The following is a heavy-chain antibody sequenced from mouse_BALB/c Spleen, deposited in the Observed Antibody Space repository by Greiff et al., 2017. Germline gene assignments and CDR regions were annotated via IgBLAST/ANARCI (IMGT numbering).Heavy chain of an antibody. D-gene: IGHD1-1*01. CDR3: ASPITAVVATDYAMDY. V-gene: IGHV5-9-4*01. CDR1: GFTFSSYA. CDR2: ISSGGSYT. Sequence: EVKLVESGAGLVKPGGSLKLSCAASGFTFSSYAMSWVRQSPEKRLEWVAEISSGGSYTYYPDTVTGRFTISRDNAKNTLYLEMSSLRSEDTAMYYCASPITAVVATDYAMDYWGQGTSVTVSS. J-gene: IGHJ4*01.